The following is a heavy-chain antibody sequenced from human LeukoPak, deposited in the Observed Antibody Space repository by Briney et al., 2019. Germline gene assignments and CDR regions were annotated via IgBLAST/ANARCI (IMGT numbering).Heavy chain of an antibody. J-gene: IGHJ3*02. D-gene: IGHD3-10*01. CDR1: GDTFTSYD. CDR2: MNPNSGNT. V-gene: IGHV1-8*01. CDR3: ARGPFGGDAFDI. Sequence: ASVKVSCKASGDTFTSYDITWVRQATGQGLEWMGWMNPNSGNTGYAQKFQGRVTMTRNTSIGTAYMELSSLRSEDTAVYYCARGPFGGDAFDIWGQGTMVTVSS.